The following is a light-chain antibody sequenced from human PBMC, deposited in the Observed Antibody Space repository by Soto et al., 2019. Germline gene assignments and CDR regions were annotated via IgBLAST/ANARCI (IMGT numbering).Light chain of an antibody. V-gene: IGKV1-39*01. CDR3: QQSYSAPWT. Sequence: DIQMTQSPSSLAASVGARVTITCRASQSISTYLNWYQQKPGKAPKVLIFDASRLQSGDASRFSGSGSGTDFTLTISSLQPEDSATYYCQQSYSAPWTFGQGTKVQVK. CDR2: DAS. J-gene: IGKJ1*01. CDR1: QSISTY.